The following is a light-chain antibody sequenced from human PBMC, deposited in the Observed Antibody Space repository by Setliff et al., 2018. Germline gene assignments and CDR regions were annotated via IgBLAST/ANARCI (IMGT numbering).Light chain of an antibody. V-gene: IGLV2-11*01. CDR3: CSFAGTYYV. J-gene: IGLJ1*01. Sequence: QSALTQPRSVSGSPGQSVTISCTGTSSDVGAYNYVSWYQHHPGKVPKLMVYDVTKRPSGVPDRFSGSKSGSTASLTISGLQAEDEADYYCCSFAGTYYVFGSGT. CDR1: SSDVGAYNY. CDR2: DVT.